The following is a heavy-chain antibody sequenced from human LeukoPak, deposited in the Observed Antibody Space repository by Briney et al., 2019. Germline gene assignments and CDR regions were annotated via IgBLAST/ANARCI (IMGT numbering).Heavy chain of an antibody. D-gene: IGHD2-2*01. Sequence: SETLSLTCSVSGYSISSAYYWGWIRQPPGKGLEWIGTMYHSGSTNYNPSLKSRVTISVDTSKSQFSLKLSSVTAADTAVYYCARVSSPIYFDYWGQGTLVTVSS. CDR2: MYHSGST. CDR1: GYSISSAYY. V-gene: IGHV4-38-2*02. J-gene: IGHJ4*02. CDR3: ARVSSPIYFDY.